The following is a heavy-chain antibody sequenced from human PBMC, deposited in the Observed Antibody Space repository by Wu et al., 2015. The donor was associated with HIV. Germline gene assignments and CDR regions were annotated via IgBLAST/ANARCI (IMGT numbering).Heavy chain of an antibody. D-gene: IGHD2-2*01. J-gene: IGHJ1*01. V-gene: IGHV1-18*01. CDR2: ISAYNGNT. Sequence: QVQLGGSLEREVNEAVGLSEVSCKASGYTFTSYGISWVRQAPGQGLEWMGWISAYNGNTNYAQKLQGRVTMTTDTSTSTAYMELRSLRSDDTAVYYCARGELYCSSTSCPGGYFQHWGQGTLVTVSS. CDR3: ARGELYCSSTSCPGGYFQH. CDR1: GYTFTSYG.